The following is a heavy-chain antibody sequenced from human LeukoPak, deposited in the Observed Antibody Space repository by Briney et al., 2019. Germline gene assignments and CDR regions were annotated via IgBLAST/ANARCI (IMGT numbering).Heavy chain of an antibody. D-gene: IGHD4-23*01. J-gene: IGHJ2*01. CDR2: ISSGGSST. V-gene: IGHV3-66*01. CDR1: GFTVSTNY. Sequence: GGSLRLSCTASGFTVSTNYMSWVRQAPGKGLEWVSVISSGGSSTYYADSVKGRFTISRDKSKNTLYLQMNSLRAEDTAVYYCARDFYGDNSEVVSWHFDLWGRGTLVSVSS. CDR3: ARDFYGDNSEVVSWHFDL.